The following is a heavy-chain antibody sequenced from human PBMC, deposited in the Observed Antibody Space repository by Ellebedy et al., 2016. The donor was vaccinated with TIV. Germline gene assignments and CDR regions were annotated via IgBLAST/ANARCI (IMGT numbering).Heavy chain of an antibody. V-gene: IGHV3-30*04. CDR3: ARGKQGRYDAFDI. CDR2: ISYDGSNK. D-gene: IGHD4-17*01. J-gene: IGHJ3*02. CDR1: GFTFSSYA. Sequence: GESLKISXAASGFTFSSYAMHWVRQAPGKGLEWVAVISYDGSNKYYADSVKGRFTISRDNSENTLYLQMNSLRAEDTAVYYCARGKQGRYDAFDIWGQGTMVTVSS.